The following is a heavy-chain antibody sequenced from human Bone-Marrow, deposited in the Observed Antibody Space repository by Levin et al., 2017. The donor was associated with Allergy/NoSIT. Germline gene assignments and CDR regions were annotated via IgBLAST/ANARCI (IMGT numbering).Heavy chain of an antibody. Sequence: SQTLSLTFTVSGASISSFYWSWIRQPPGKGLEWIGYIYYSGSTNYSPSLKSRVSMSADMSRNQVYLTMSSVTAADTAVYYCARQAVPAAMNGFDSWGQGTLVTVSS. CDR3: ARQAVPAAMNGFDS. CDR1: GASISSFY. J-gene: IGHJ5*01. D-gene: IGHD2-2*01. CDR2: IYYSGST. V-gene: IGHV4-59*08.